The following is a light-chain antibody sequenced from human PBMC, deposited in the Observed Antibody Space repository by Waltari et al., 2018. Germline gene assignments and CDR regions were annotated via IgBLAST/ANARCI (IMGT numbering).Light chain of an antibody. Sequence: DIVMTQSPDSLAVSLGERATINCKSSQSVLYSSNNKNHFAWYQQKPGQSPKLLIYWASTRESGIPDRFSGSGSGTDFTLTISSLQAEDVAVYYCQQYYATPRTFGPGTKVDIK. V-gene: IGKV4-1*01. CDR1: QSVLYSSNNKNH. CDR2: WAS. CDR3: QQYYATPRT. J-gene: IGKJ3*01.